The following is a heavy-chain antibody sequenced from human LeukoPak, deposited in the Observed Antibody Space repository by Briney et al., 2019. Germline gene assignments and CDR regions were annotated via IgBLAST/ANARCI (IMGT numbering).Heavy chain of an antibody. Sequence: GGSLRLSCAASGFTFSSYGMHWVRQAPGKGLEWVAVISYDGSNKYYADSVKGRFTISRDNSKNTLYLQMNSLRAEDTAVYYCAKDLDSSWYVFYFDYWGQGTLVTVSS. CDR3: AKDLDSSWYVFYFDY. D-gene: IGHD6-13*01. J-gene: IGHJ4*02. CDR1: GFTFSSYG. CDR2: ISYDGSNK. V-gene: IGHV3-30*18.